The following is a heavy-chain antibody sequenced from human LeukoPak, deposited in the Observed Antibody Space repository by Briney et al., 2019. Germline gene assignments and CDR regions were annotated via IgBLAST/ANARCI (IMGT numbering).Heavy chain of an antibody. CDR1: GGSISSGGYY. Sequence: SQTLSLTCTVSGGSISSGGYYWSWIRQHPGEGLEWIGYIYYSGSTYYNPSLKSRVTISVDTSKNQFSLKLSSVTAADTAVYYCARGPGWQQWRVPTGYYYYGMDVWGQGTTVTVSS. V-gene: IGHV4-31*03. J-gene: IGHJ6*02. CDR2: IYYSGST. D-gene: IGHD6-19*01. CDR3: ARGPGWQQWRVPTGYYYYGMDV.